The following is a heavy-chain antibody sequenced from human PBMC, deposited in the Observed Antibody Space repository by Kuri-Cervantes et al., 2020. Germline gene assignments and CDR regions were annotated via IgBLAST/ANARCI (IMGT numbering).Heavy chain of an antibody. CDR2: ISSSGSTI. D-gene: IGHD4-17*01. J-gene: IGHJ4*02. Sequence: GESLKISCAASGFTFSDYYMSWIRQAPGKGLEWVSYISSSGSTIYYADSVKGRFTISRDNAKNSLYLQMNSLRAEDTAVYYCANEDYGDYSGYYWGQGTLVTVSS. CDR1: GFTFSDYY. CDR3: ANEDYGDYSGYY. V-gene: IGHV3-11*04.